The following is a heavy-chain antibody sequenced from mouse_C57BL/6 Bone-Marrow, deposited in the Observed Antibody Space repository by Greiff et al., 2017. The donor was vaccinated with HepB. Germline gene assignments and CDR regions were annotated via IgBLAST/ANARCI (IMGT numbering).Heavy chain of an antibody. Sequence: QVQLKESGAELVRPGASVKLSCKASGYTFTDYYINWVKQRPGQGLEWIARIYPGSGNTYYNEKFKGKATLTAEKSSSTAYMQLSSLTSEDSAVYFCARTDPHYYGRGMDYWGQGTSVTVSS. V-gene: IGHV1-76*01. CDR2: IYPGSGNT. D-gene: IGHD1-1*01. CDR3: ARTDPHYYGRGMDY. J-gene: IGHJ4*01. CDR1: GYTFTDYY.